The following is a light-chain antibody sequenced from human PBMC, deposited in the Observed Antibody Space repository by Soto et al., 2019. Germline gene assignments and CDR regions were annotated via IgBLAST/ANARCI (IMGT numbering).Light chain of an antibody. CDR2: AAS. CDR1: QGINTY. CDR3: QHFNSSPRT. V-gene: IGKV1-9*01. J-gene: IGKJ1*01. Sequence: DIQLTQSPSFLSASVGDRVSITCRASQGINTYLVWYQQKPGKDPKLLIYAASTLQSGVPPRFSGSGSGTEFTLTISSLQPEDFATYYCQHFNSSPRTFGQGTKVEIK.